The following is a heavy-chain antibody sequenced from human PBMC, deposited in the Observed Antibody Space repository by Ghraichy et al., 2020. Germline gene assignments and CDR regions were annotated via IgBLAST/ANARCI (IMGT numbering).Heavy chain of an antibody. J-gene: IGHJ5*02. V-gene: IGHV1-2*02. Sequence: ASVKVSCKAYGYTFTGYYIHWVRQAPGHGPEWMGWINPNSGGTNYAQKFQDRVTMTRDTSISTAYMELSTLRSDDTALYYCARVVVGATNWFDPWGQGTRGSVAA. CDR3: ARVVVGATNWFDP. D-gene: IGHD1-26*01. CDR1: GYTFTGYY. CDR2: INPNSGGT.